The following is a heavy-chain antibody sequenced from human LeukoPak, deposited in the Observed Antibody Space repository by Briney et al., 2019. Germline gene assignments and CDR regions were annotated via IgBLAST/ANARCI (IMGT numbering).Heavy chain of an antibody. CDR2: ISGSGGST. D-gene: IGHD6-13*01. V-gene: IGHV3-23*01. CDR3: AKDQGSSSWYFRKNDDAFDI. Sequence: GGSLRLSCAASGFTFSSYGMSWVRQAPGKGLEWVSAISGSGGSTYYADSVKGRFTISRDNSKNTLYLQMNSLRAEDTAVYYCAKDQGSSSWYFRKNDDAFDIWGQGTMVTVSS. CDR1: GFTFSSYG. J-gene: IGHJ3*02.